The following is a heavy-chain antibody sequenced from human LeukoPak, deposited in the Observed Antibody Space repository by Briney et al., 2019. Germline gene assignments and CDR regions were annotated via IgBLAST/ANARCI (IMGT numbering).Heavy chain of an antibody. J-gene: IGHJ4*02. CDR2: INQIGNT. D-gene: IGHD3-16*01. CDR3: ARIRRPLRGYFDH. Sequence: SETLSLTCYLYGGSFSGYYWSWTRQSPGKGLEWIGEINQIGNTNYIPSLKSRLTISIDTSNNQFSLNLTSVTAADTGVCYCARIRRPLRGYFDHWGQGTLVT. V-gene: IGHV4-34*01. CDR1: GGSFSGYY.